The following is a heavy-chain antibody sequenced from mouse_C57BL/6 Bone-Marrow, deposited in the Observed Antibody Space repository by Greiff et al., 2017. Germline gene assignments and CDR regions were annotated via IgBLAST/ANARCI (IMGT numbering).Heavy chain of an antibody. V-gene: IGHV1-64*01. CDR3: ARGNLNDYDVAWFAY. CDR1: GYTFTSYW. Sequence: VQLQQPGAELVKPGASVKLSCKASGYTFTSYWMHWVKQRPGQGLEWIGMIHPNSGSTNYNEKFKSKATLTVDKSSSTAYMQLSSLTSEDSAVYYCARGNLNDYDVAWFAYWGQGTLVTVSA. J-gene: IGHJ3*01. CDR2: IHPNSGST. D-gene: IGHD2-4*01.